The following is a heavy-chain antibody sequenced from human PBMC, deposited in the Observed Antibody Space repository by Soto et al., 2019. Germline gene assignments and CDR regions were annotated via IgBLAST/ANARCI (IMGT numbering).Heavy chain of an antibody. CDR3: ARESYYGSGATVVAY. CDR1: GGSISGDY. V-gene: IGHV4-59*01. CDR2: IYYSGTT. D-gene: IGHD3-10*01. J-gene: IGHJ4*02. Sequence: SETRSLTCTGSGGSISGDYWSWIRQPPGKGLEWIGYIYYSGTTSYNPSLNSRVTMSVDTSKNQFSLKVNSVTAADTAVYYCARESYYGSGATVVAYWGQGTLVTVS.